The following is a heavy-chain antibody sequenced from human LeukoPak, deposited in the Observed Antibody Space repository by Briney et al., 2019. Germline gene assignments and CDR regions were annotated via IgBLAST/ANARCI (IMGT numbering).Heavy chain of an antibody. CDR2: ISGSGGYT. D-gene: IGHD6-6*01. Sequence: GGSLRLSCAASGFTFSSYAMSWVRQAPGKGLEWVSGISGSGGYTFYADSVKGRFTISRDNSKNTLYLQMNSLRAEDTAVYYCARYSSSSPYFDYWGQGTLVTVSS. CDR3: ARYSSSSPYFDY. J-gene: IGHJ4*02. V-gene: IGHV3-23*01. CDR1: GFTFSSYA.